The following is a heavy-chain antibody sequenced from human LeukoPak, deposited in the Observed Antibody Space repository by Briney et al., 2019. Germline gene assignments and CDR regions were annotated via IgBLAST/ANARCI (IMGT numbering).Heavy chain of an antibody. V-gene: IGHV3-9*01. J-gene: IGHJ4*02. CDR1: GFTFGNLA. CDR2: ITWNSGSI. Sequence: PGRSLRLSCAASGFTFGNLAMHWVRQAPGKGLEWVSGITWNSGSIVYADSVKGRFTISRDNAKNSLYLQMNSLRAEDTAFYYCAKGPYGSGSYPSDYWGQGTLVTVSS. D-gene: IGHD3-10*01. CDR3: AKGPYGSGSYPSDY.